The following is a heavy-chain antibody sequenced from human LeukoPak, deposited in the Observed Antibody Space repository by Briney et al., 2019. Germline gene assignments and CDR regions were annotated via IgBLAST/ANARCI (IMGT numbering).Heavy chain of an antibody. J-gene: IGHJ4*02. CDR2: IKSKTDGGTT. D-gene: IGHD6-19*01. V-gene: IGHV3-15*01. CDR1: GFTFSSAW. CDR3: TTDPQQWLVPSIDY. Sequence: GGSLRFSCAASGFTFSSAWMSWVRQAPGKGLEWVGRIKSKTDGGTTDYAAPVKGRFTISRDDSKNTLYLQMNSLKTEDTAVYYYTTDPQQWLVPSIDYWGQGTLVTVSS.